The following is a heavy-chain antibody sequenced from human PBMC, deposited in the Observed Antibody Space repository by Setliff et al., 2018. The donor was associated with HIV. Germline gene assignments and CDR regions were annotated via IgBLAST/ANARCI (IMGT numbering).Heavy chain of an antibody. CDR1: GGSISSSSYY. J-gene: IGHJ4*02. CDR2: IYYSGSS. Sequence: ASETLSLTCTVSGGSISSSSYYWGWIRQPPGKGLEWIGSIYYSGSSYYNPSLKSRVTISVDTSKNQFSLKLSSVTAADTAVYYCARPVEMANREFDYWGQGTLVTRLL. CDR3: ARPVEMANREFDY. D-gene: IGHD1-26*01. V-gene: IGHV4-39*01.